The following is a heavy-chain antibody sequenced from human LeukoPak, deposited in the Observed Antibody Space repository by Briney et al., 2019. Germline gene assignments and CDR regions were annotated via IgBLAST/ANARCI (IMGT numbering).Heavy chain of an antibody. J-gene: IGHJ4*02. CDR3: TTYGSGRKFDY. D-gene: IGHD3-10*01. Sequence: GGSLRLSCAASGFSFSDAWMSWVRQIPGKGLEWVGRIESKTDGGTTDYAAPVKGRFTISRDDSTNTLYLQMNGLKSEDTAVYYCTTYGSGRKFDYWGQGILVAVSS. CDR2: IESKTDGGTT. CDR1: GFSFSDAW. V-gene: IGHV3-15*04.